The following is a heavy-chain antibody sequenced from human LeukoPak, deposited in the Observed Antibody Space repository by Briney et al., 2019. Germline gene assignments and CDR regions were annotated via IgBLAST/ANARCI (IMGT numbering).Heavy chain of an antibody. D-gene: IGHD1-26*01. CDR2: ISSSSSYI. J-gene: IGHJ4*02. CDR1: GFTFSSYS. V-gene: IGHV3-21*01. Sequence: GGSLRLSCAASGFTFSSYSMNWVRQAPGKGLEWVSSISSSSSYIYYADSVKGRFTISRDNAKNTLYLQMNSLRAEDTAVYYCAREERSYGYFDYWGQGTLVTVSS. CDR3: AREERSYGYFDY.